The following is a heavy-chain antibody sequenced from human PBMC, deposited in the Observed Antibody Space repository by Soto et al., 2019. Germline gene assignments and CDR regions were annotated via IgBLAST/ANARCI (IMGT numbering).Heavy chain of an antibody. V-gene: IGHV3-21*06. J-gene: IGHJ4*02. CDR1: EFTFTRYS. CDR3: ARESEDLTSNFDY. CDR2: ISSTTNYI. Sequence: GGSLRLSCAASEFTFTRYSMNWVRQAPGKGLEWVSSISSTTNYIYYGDSMKGRFTISRDNAKNSLYLEVNSLRAEDTAVYYCARESEDLTSNFDYWGQGTLVTVSS.